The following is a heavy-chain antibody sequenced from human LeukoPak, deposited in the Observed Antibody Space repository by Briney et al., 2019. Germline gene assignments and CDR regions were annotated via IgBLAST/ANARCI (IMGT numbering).Heavy chain of an antibody. V-gene: IGHV3-69-1*01. Sequence: GGSLRLSCVASGFTFTDHPMNWVRQAPGKGLEWISYIGGDGIAFYADSVKGRFTASRDNAKNSLYLQMNSLRAEDTAVYYCARDSTYTMDLWGRGTRVTVSS. CDR1: GFTFTDHP. CDR2: IGGDGIA. D-gene: IGHD2/OR15-2a*01. J-gene: IGHJ6*02. CDR3: ARDSTYTMDL.